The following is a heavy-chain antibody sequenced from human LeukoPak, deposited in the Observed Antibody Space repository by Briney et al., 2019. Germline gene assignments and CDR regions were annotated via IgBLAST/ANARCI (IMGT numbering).Heavy chain of an antibody. J-gene: IGHJ4*02. CDR1: GFTFSCFA. V-gene: IGHV3-23*01. CDR2: ISASGGTT. Sequence: GGSLRLSCAASGFTFSCFAMSWVRQAPGKGLEWVAAISASGGTTYYADSVRGRFTISRDNSKSTLTLHMNSLRAGDTAVFYCAKDREFCTSTTCFYDYWGQGTLVTVSS. D-gene: IGHD2-2*01. CDR3: AKDREFCTSTTCFYDY.